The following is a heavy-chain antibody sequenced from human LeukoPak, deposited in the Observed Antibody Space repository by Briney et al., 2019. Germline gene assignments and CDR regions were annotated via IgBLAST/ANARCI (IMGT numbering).Heavy chain of an antibody. CDR1: GGTFSSYA. CDR3: ARDRDPYSSSSSYFDY. V-gene: IGHV1-69*04. J-gene: IGHJ4*02. CDR2: IIPILGIA. D-gene: IGHD6-6*01. Sequence: SVKVSCKASGGTFSSYAISWVRQAPGQGLEWMGRIIPILGIANYAQKFQGRVTITADKSTSTAYMELSSLRSVDTAVYYCARDRDPYSSSSSYFDYWGQGTLVTVSS.